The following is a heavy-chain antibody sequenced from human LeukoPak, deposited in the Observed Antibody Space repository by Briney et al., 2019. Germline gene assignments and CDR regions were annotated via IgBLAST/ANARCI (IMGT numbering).Heavy chain of an antibody. CDR2: LSPTSGNT. D-gene: IGHD1-26*01. CDR1: GYTFTTYD. J-gene: IGHJ4*02. Sequence: AASVKVSCKASGYTFTTYDINWVRQAPGQGLEWLGWLSPTSGNTGYAQKFQGRVTMTRDTSTSTVYMELSSLTSDDTAVYSCARGEAIVGSYWGQGTLVTVSS. CDR3: ARGEAIVGSY. V-gene: IGHV1-8*01.